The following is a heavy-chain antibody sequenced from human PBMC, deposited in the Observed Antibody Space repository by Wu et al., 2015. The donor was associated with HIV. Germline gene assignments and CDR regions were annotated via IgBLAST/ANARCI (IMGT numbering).Heavy chain of an antibody. CDR2: INPNSGGT. J-gene: IGHJ6*02. D-gene: IGHD3-9*01. Sequence: QVQLVQSGAEVKKPGASVKVSCKASGYTFTGYYMHWVRQAPGQGLEWMGWINPNSGGTNYAQKFQGRVTMTRDTSISTAYMELSRLRSDDTAVYYCARDRGILTGFDYYGMDVWGQGTTVTVSS. CDR1: GYTFTGYY. V-gene: IGHV1-2*02. CDR3: ARDRGILTGFDYYGMDV.